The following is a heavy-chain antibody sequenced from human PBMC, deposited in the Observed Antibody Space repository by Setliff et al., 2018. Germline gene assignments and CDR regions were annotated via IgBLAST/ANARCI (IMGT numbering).Heavy chain of an antibody. J-gene: IGHJ6*03. CDR1: GFTFSKYW. D-gene: IGHD7-27*01. CDR3: ASIDWGENFYNMDV. V-gene: IGHV3-74*01. CDR2: INGDGTIT. Sequence: GSLRLSCGASGFTFSKYWMYWVRQVPGKGLVWVSRINGDGTITSYADSVKGRFTISRDNAKNTLYLQMNGLRGEDTAVYFCASIDWGENFYNMDVWGKGTTVTVSS.